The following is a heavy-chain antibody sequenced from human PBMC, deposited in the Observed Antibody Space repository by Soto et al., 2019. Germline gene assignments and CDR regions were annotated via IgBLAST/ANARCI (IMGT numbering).Heavy chain of an antibody. V-gene: IGHV1-69*13. CDR2: IIPIFGTA. CDR1: GGTFSSYA. CDR3: ARVKKWGREDTRELYSSSWPRFDP. Sequence: SVKVSCKASGGTFSSYAISWVRQAPGQGLEWMGGIIPIFGTANYAQKFQGRVTITADESTSTAYMELSSLRSEDTAVYYCARVKKWGREDTRELYSSSWPRFDPWGQGTLVTVPS. D-gene: IGHD6-13*01. J-gene: IGHJ5*02.